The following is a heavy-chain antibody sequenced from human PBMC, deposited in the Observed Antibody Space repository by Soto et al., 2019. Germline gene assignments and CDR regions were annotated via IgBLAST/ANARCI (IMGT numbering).Heavy chain of an antibody. CDR1: GFTFSSYS. Sequence: GGSLRLSCAASGFTFSSYSMNWVRQAPGKGLEWVSSISSSSSYIYYADSVKGRFTISRDNAKNSLYLQMNSLRAEDTAVYYCARDCGGSYSRSWFDPWGQGTLVTVSS. V-gene: IGHV3-21*01. CDR2: ISSSSSYI. D-gene: IGHD1-26*01. J-gene: IGHJ5*02. CDR3: ARDCGGSYSRSWFDP.